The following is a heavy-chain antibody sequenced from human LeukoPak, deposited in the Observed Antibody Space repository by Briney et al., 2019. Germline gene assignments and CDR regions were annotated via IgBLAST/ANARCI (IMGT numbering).Heavy chain of an antibody. J-gene: IGHJ4*02. Sequence: PGGSLRLSCAPSVFTFSSCSMNWVRQAPGKGLEWVSYISSSSSTIYYADSVKGRLTISRDNAKNSLYLKMNSLRAEDTAVYYCASANWNDDYCGQGTLVTVSS. V-gene: IGHV3-48*04. CDR3: ASANWNDDY. CDR1: VFTFSSCS. D-gene: IGHD1-1*01. CDR2: ISSSSSTI.